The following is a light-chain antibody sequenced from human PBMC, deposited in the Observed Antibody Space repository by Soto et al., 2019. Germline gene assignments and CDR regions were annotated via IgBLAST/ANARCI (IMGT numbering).Light chain of an antibody. J-gene: IGLJ1*01. CDR1: SSNIGNNY. CDR3: SSYTSTGTPV. Sequence: QSVLTQPPSVSAAPGQKVTISCSGSSSNIGNNYVSWYQQLPGTAPKLLIYDNNKRPSGIPDRFSGSKSGNTASLTISGLQAEDEADYYCSSYTSTGTPVFGTGTKVTVL. V-gene: IGLV1-51*01. CDR2: DNN.